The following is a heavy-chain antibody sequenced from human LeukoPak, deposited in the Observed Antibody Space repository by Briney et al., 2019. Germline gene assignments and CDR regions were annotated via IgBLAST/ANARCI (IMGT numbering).Heavy chain of an antibody. V-gene: IGHV4-59*01. J-gene: IGHJ4*02. Sequence: PSETLSLTCSVSGGSISGYYWSCIRQPPGKGLEWIGYIYDSGSTNYNPSLKSRVTISVDTSKNQFSLKLSSVTAADTAVYYCARGYGGGYSSNFDYWGQGTLVTVSS. D-gene: IGHD4-23*01. CDR2: IYDSGST. CDR3: ARGYGGGYSSNFDY. CDR1: GGSISGYY.